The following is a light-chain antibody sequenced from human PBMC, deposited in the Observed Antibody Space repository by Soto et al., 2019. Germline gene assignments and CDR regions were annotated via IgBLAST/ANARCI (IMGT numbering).Light chain of an antibody. CDR2: GAS. CDR1: QSVRNNY. Sequence: IVLAQSPGTLSLSPGERATLSCRASQSVRNNYLAWYQQKPGQAPRLLIFGASSRATGIPDRLSGSGSGTDFTLTISRLEPEDFAVYYCQQYGNSLWTFGQGTKV. V-gene: IGKV3-20*01. CDR3: QQYGNSLWT. J-gene: IGKJ1*01.